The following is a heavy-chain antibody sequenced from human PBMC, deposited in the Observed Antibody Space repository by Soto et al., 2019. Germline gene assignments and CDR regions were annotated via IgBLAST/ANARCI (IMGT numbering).Heavy chain of an antibody. V-gene: IGHV1-69*02. CDR1: GGTFSSYT. J-gene: IGHJ4*02. D-gene: IGHD3-3*01. Sequence: GASVKVSCTASGGTFSSYTMSWVRQAPGQGLEWMGRIIPILSIANYAQKFQGRVTITADKSTSTAYMELSSLRSEDTAVYYCARGPGDYDFWSGYYTGIRFEGMYYFDYWGQGTLVTVSS. CDR2: IIPILSIA. CDR3: ARGPGDYDFWSGYYTGIRFEGMYYFDY.